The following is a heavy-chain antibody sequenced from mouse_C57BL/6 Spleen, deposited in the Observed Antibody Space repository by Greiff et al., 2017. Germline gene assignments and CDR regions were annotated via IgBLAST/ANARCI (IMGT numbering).Heavy chain of an antibody. D-gene: IGHD1-1*01. Sequence: VQLQQPGAELVKPGASVKLSCKASGYTFTSYWMTWVKQRPGQGLEWIGEIDPAGSYTNYNEKFKGKATLTVDKSSSTAYMQLSSLTSEDSAVYYCAKRDGFTTVVAFDYWGQGTTLTVSS. CDR2: IDPAGSYT. V-gene: IGHV1-69*02. J-gene: IGHJ2*01. CDR1: GYTFTSYW. CDR3: AKRDGFTTVVAFDY.